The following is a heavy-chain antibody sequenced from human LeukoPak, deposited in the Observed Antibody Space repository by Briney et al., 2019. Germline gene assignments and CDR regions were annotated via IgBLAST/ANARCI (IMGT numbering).Heavy chain of an antibody. CDR1: GFTFSTDG. CDR3: ARGGSGLDY. D-gene: IGHD2-21*01. J-gene: IGHJ4*02. Sequence: GGSLRLSCAGSGFTFSTDGMNWVRQAPGKGLERVSSISSSSNYIYYADSVKGRFTISRDNAKNSLYLQMNSLRVEDTAVYYCARGGSGLDYWGQGTLVTVSS. CDR2: ISSSSNYI. V-gene: IGHV3-21*01.